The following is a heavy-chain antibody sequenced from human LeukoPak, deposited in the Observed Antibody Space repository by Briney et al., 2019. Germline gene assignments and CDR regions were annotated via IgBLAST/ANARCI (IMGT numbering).Heavy chain of an antibody. CDR1: RFTVSSNY. Sequence: PGGSLRLSCEASRFTVSSNYVSWVRQAPGKGLEWVSAIYSGGTTYYADSVKGRFTISRHNSKNTLYLQMNSLRAEDTAVYYCARGLVDSFHAFDIWGQGTMVTVSS. D-gene: IGHD3-22*01. CDR2: IYSGGTT. CDR3: ARGLVDSFHAFDI. V-gene: IGHV3-53*04. J-gene: IGHJ3*02.